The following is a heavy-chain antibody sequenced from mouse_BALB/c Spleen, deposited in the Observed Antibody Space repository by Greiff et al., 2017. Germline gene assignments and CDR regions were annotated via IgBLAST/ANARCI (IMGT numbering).Heavy chain of an antibody. J-gene: IGHJ4*01. CDR1: GFTFSSYG. CDR3: ARDPSLITRDAMDY. CDR2: INSNGGST. Sequence: EVQLVESGGGLVQPGGSLKLSCAASGFTFSSYGMSWVRQTPDKRLELVATINSNGGSTYYPDSVKGRFTISRDNAKNTLYLQMSSLKSEDTAMYYCARDPSLITRDAMDYWGQGTSVTVSS. V-gene: IGHV5-6-3*01. D-gene: IGHD1-1*01.